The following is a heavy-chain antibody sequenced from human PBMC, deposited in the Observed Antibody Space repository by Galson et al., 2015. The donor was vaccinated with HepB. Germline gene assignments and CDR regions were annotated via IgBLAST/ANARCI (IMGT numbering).Heavy chain of an antibody. J-gene: IGHJ6*02. Sequence: SLRLSCAASGFTFSSYDMNWVRQAPGKGLEWVSYINKNSFIHYADSVKGRFTISRDNAKNSLYLQMNSLRAEDTAVYYCARDYRGYSGYDSYYYYGMDVWGQGTTVTVSS. CDR1: GFTFSSYD. V-gene: IGHV3-69-1*01. CDR2: INKNSFI. CDR3: ARDYRGYSGYDSYYYYGMDV. D-gene: IGHD5-12*01.